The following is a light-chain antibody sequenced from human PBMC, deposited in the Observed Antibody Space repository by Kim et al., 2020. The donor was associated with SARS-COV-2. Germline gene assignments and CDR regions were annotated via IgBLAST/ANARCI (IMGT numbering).Light chain of an antibody. V-gene: IGKV1-27*01. Sequence: ASVGDSVTITCRASQGISNYLAWYQQKPGKVPKLLIYGASTLQSGVPSRFSGSGSGTDFTLTISSLQPEDVATYFCQKSNSTPRTFGQGTKVDIK. CDR2: GAS. CDR3: QKSNSTPRT. CDR1: QGISNY. J-gene: IGKJ1*01.